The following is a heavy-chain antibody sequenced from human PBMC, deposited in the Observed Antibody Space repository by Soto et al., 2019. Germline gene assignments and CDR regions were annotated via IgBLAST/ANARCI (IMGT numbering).Heavy chain of an antibody. V-gene: IGHV3-33*01. CDR1: GFTFSSYG. CDR3: ARDGRMIAAAGNPEMGFDY. Sequence: QVQLVESGGGVVQPGRSLRLSCAASGFTFSSYGMHWVRQAPGKGLEWVAVIWYDGSNKYYADSVKGRFTISRDNSKNTLYLQMNRLRAEDTAVYYCARDGRMIAAAGNPEMGFDYWGQGTLVTVSS. CDR2: IWYDGSNK. D-gene: IGHD6-13*01. J-gene: IGHJ4*02.